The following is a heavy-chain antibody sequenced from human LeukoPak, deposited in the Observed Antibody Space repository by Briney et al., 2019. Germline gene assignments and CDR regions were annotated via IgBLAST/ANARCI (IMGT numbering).Heavy chain of an antibody. J-gene: IGHJ1*01. CDR2: ISSSGSTI. Sequence: GRSLRLSCAASGFTFSSYAMHWVRQAPGKGLEWVSYISSSGSTIYYADSVKGRFTISRDNAKNSLYLQMNSLRAEDTAVYYCAGPDSSAHRYFQHWGQGTLVTVSS. V-gene: IGHV3-48*04. D-gene: IGHD3-22*01. CDR1: GFTFSSYA. CDR3: AGPDSSAHRYFQH.